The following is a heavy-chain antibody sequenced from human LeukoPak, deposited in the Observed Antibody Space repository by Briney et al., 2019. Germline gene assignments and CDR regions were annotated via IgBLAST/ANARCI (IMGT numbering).Heavy chain of an antibody. V-gene: IGHV4-4*09. D-gene: IGHD3-10*01. Sequence: SETLSLTCTVSGDSISSYYWSWIRQPPGKGLEWIGYIYTSGGTNYVPSLKGRVTISIDTSKNQFSLKLSSVTAADTAVYYCARALGVTPYNWFDPWGQGTLVTVSS. J-gene: IGHJ5*02. CDR3: ARALGVTPYNWFDP. CDR2: IYTSGGT. CDR1: GDSISSYY.